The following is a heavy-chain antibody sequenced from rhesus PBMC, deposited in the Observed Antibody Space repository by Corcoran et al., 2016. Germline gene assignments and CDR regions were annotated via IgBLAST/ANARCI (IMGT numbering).Heavy chain of an antibody. Sequence: EVQLVETGGGLVQPGGSLKLSRAASGFTFSSYGMSWVRQAPGKGVEWVSAINSGGGSTSDADSVDGRFTISRDNSKNTLSLQISSLRAEDTAIYCCARDRLYINYPYYFDYWGQGVLVTVSS. CDR2: INSGGGST. V-gene: IGHV3S5*01. CDR3: ARDRLYINYPYYFDY. CDR1: GFTFSSYG. J-gene: IGHJ4*01. D-gene: IGHD4-23*01.